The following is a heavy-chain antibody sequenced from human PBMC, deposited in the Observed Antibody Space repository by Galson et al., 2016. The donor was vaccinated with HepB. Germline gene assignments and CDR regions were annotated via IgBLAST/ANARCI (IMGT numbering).Heavy chain of an antibody. Sequence: SVKVSCKASGYTFTTYGISWVRQAPGQGLEWMGWISADSGNTNYAHTLQGRVTITTDTSTSTAYMELRSLRSDDTAVYYCARDPRKIRYQLLEIYYYYHAMDVWGQGTTVTVSS. V-gene: IGHV1-18*01. CDR2: ISADSGNT. D-gene: IGHD2-2*01. CDR1: GYTFTTYG. J-gene: IGHJ6*02. CDR3: ARDPRKIRYQLLEIYYYYHAMDV.